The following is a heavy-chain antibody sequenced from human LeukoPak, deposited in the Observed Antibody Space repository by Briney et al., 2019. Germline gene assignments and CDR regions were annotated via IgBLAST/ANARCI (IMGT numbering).Heavy chain of an antibody. CDR2: IYYSGST. Sequence: SETLSLTCTVSGGSISSYYWSWIRQPPGKGLEWIGYIYYSGSTNYNPSLKSRVTMSVDTSKNQFSLNLSSVTAADTAVYYCAREVGGDGHFDYWGQGTLVTVSS. J-gene: IGHJ4*02. V-gene: IGHV4-59*01. CDR3: AREVGGDGHFDY. D-gene: IGHD1-26*01. CDR1: GGSISSYY.